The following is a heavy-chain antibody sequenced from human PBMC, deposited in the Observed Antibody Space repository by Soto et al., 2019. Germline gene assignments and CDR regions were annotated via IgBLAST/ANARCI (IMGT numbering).Heavy chain of an antibody. CDR2: INAGTGYT. J-gene: IGHJ6*02. D-gene: IGHD2-2*01. Sequence: GSVKVSCKASGYIFTRFTMHWVRQAPGQGLEWMGWINAGTGYTKYSQKLQGRVTITRDTSASTAYMELSSLRSEDTAVYFCARGYCRSTTCPHPYYYYYGMDVWGQGTTVTVSS. CDR1: GYIFTRFT. CDR3: ARGYCRSTTCPHPYYYYYGMDV. V-gene: IGHV1-3*01.